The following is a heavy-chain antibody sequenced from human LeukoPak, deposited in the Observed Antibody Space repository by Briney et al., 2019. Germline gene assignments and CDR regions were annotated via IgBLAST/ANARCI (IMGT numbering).Heavy chain of an antibody. Sequence: SETMSLTCTVSGGSISSYYWSWIRQPPGKVLEWIGYIYYSGSTNYNPSLKSRVTISVDTSKNQFSLKLSSVTAADTAVYYCARVGGYCSSTSCYNWFDPWGQGTLVTVSS. CDR2: IYYSGST. V-gene: IGHV4-59*01. J-gene: IGHJ5*02. CDR1: GGSISSYY. CDR3: ARVGGYCSSTSCYNWFDP. D-gene: IGHD2-2*01.